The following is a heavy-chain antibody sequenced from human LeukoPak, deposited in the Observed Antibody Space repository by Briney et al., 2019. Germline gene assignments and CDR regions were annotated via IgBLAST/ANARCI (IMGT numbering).Heavy chain of an antibody. CDR2: IIPIFGTA. CDR3: ARDRPYSSSPGSGFDP. J-gene: IGHJ5*02. Sequence: SSVKVSCKASGATFSSYAISWVRQAPGQGLEWKGGIIPIFGTANYAQKFQGRVTITTDESTSTAYMELSSLRSEDTAVYYCARDRPYSSSPGSGFDPWGQGTLVTVSS. V-gene: IGHV1-69*05. D-gene: IGHD6-6*01. CDR1: GATFSSYA.